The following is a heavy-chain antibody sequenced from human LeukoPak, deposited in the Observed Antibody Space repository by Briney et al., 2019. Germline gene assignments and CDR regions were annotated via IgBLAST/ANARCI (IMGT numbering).Heavy chain of an antibody. CDR2: IYYSGST. D-gene: IGHD3-10*01. J-gene: IGHJ4*02. V-gene: IGHV4-59*08. Sequence: SETLSLTCTVSGGSISSYYWSWIRQPPGKGLEWIGYIYYSGSTNYNPSLKGRVTISVDTSKNQFSLKLSSVTAADTAVYYCASNYYGSGSLDYWGQGNLVTVSS. CDR3: ASNYYGSGSLDY. CDR1: GGSISSYY.